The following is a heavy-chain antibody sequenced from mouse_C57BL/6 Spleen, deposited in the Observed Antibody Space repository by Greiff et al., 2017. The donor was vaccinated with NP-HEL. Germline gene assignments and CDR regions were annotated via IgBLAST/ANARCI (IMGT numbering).Heavy chain of an antibody. Sequence: EVMLVESGGGLVQPKGSLKLSCAASGFTFNTYAMHWVRQAPGKGLEWVARIRSKSSNYATYYADSVKDRFTISRDDSQSMRYLQMNNLKTKDTAMYYCVRAGGYYYGSSYGGYFDVWGTGTTVTVSS. J-gene: IGHJ1*03. CDR3: VRAGGYYYGSSYGGYFDV. V-gene: IGHV10-3*01. CDR1: GFTFNTYA. D-gene: IGHD1-1*01. CDR2: IRSKSSNYAT.